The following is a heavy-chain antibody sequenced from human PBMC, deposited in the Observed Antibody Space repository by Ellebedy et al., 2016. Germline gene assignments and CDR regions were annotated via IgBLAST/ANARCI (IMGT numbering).Heavy chain of an antibody. CDR2: ISSNSDSK. Sequence: GGSLRLXCAASGFTFDAFAMTWVRQAPGKGLEWVASISSNSDSKYYAESVKGRFSVSRDSSQKTLYLQIDSLRSDDTAVYYCTRDPWRTSNWGQGTRVTVSS. V-gene: IGHV3-23*01. CDR3: TRDPWRTSN. D-gene: IGHD5-12*01. J-gene: IGHJ4*02. CDR1: GFTFDAFA.